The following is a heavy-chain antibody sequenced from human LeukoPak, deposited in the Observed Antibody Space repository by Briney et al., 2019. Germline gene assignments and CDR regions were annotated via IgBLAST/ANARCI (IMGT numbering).Heavy chain of an antibody. Sequence: GGSLRLSCTASGFSFSGHWMHWARQLPGKGLVWVSRISPTGSTTSYADSVKGRFTVSRDNAKNTLYLQLNSLRAEDTAVYYCASTRSSDFDYWGQGTLVTVSS. V-gene: IGHV3-74*01. D-gene: IGHD6-6*01. J-gene: IGHJ4*02. CDR3: ASTRSSDFDY. CDR1: GFSFSGHW. CDR2: ISPTGSTT.